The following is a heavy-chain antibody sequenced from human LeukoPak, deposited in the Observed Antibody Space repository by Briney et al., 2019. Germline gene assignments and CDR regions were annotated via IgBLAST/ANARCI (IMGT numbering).Heavy chain of an antibody. CDR3: ARDYPPSDSSGYYYDDY. CDR2: IWHDGSNK. Sequence: GRSLRLSCAASGFTFSSYGMHWVRQAPGKGLEWVAVIWHDGSNKYYADSVKGRFTISRDNSKNTLYLQMNSLRAEDTAVYYCARDYPPSDSSGYYYDDYWGQGTLVTVSS. V-gene: IGHV3-33*01. CDR1: GFTFSSYG. D-gene: IGHD3-22*01. J-gene: IGHJ4*02.